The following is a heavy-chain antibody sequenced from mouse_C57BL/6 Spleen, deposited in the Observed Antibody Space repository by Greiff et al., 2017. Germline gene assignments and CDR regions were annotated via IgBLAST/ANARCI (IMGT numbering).Heavy chain of an antibody. J-gene: IGHJ3*01. CDR1: GYTFTSYW. CDR3: ARTGPYLGPWFAY. V-gene: IGHV1-69*01. D-gene: IGHD4-1*01. Sequence: VQLQQPGAELVMPGASVKLSCKASGYTFTSYWMHWVKQRPGQGLEWIGEIDPSDSYTNYNQKFKGKSTLTVDKSSSTAYMQLSSLTSEDSAVYYCARTGPYLGPWFAYWGQGTLVTVSA. CDR2: IDPSDSYT.